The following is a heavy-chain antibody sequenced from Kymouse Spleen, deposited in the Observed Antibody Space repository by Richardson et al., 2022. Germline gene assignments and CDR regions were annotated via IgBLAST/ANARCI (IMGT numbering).Heavy chain of an antibody. CDR2: IYYSGST. Sequence: QLQLQESGPGLVKPSETLSLTCTVSGGSISSSSYYWGWIRQPPGKGLEWIGSIYYSGSTYYNPSLKSRVTISVDTSKNQFSLKLSSVTAADTAVYYCARQGLGAARGDYWGQGTLVTVSS. CDR1: GGSISSSSYY. J-gene: IGHJ4*02. V-gene: IGHV4-39*01. D-gene: IGHD6-6*01. CDR3: ARQGLGAARGDY.